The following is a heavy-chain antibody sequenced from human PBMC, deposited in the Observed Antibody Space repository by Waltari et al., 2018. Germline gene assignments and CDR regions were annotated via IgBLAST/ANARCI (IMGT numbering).Heavy chain of an antibody. CDR1: GSPFSICW. Sequence: EVQLVESGGGLVQPGGSLRLSCAALGSPFSICWMAWVRQAPGKGLEWVANINPDGTDKYYVDSVKGRFTISRDDAKNSLYLQMNSLRAEDTAVYYCVRSVDPWGQGTLVTVSS. D-gene: IGHD4-17*01. V-gene: IGHV3-7*01. CDR2: INPDGTDK. J-gene: IGHJ5*02. CDR3: VRSVDP.